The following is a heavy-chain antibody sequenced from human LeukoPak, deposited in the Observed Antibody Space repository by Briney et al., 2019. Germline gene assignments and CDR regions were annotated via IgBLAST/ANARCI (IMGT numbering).Heavy chain of an antibody. CDR1: GYSSTSYC. CDR2: TYPGDSDT. CDR3: WSLADYGWGGYNVLHY. V-gene: IGHV5-51*01. J-gene: IGHJ4*02. D-gene: IGHD3-10*01. Sequence: GEAPQISCKGSGYSSTSYCIGWVRQIPGKGLEVLGTTYPGDSDTRYSPSFQGQVTISADKYISTAPLLWISLKASDSAADYCWSLADYGWGGYNVLHYWGQGTLVTVSS.